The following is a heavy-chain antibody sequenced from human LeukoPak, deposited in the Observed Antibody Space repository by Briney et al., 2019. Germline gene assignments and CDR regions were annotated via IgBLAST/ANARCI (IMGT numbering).Heavy chain of an antibody. CDR3: ARQNYDSSGYPPYFDY. CDR2: KFYSGCT. Sequence: NPSETLSLTCTVSGGSISTYYWSWIRQPPGKGLEWIGYKFYSGCTNYNPSLKSRVTISVDTSKNQLSLKLSSVTAADTAVYYCARQNYDSSGYPPYFDYWGQGIPVTVSS. V-gene: IGHV4-59*08. J-gene: IGHJ4*02. CDR1: GGSISTYY. D-gene: IGHD3-22*01.